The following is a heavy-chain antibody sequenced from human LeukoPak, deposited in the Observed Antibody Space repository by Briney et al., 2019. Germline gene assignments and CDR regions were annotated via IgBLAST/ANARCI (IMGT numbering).Heavy chain of an antibody. V-gene: IGHV4-61*02. CDR3: ARDRVAPQDFDL. J-gene: IGHJ2*01. CDR1: GGSISSGSYY. Sequence: SETLSLTCTVSGGSISSGSYYWSWIRQPAGKGLEWIGRIYTSGSTNYNPSLKSRVTISVDTSKNQFSLKLSSVTAADTAVYYCARDRVAPQDFDLWGRGTLVTVSS. CDR2: IYTSGST. D-gene: IGHD2-15*01.